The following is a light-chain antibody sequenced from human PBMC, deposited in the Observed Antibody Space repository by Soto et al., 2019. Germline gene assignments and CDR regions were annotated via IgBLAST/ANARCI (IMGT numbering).Light chain of an antibody. CDR1: QSVNSGY. CDR3: QQYNNWPRT. Sequence: EIVLTQSPATLSLSPGERATLSCRASQSVNSGYLAWFQQKRGRAPRLLIYGTSGRATGIPDRFSGNGSRTDFTLTISSLQSEDFAVYYCQQYNNWPRTFGQGTRVEI. J-gene: IGKJ1*01. V-gene: IGKV3-20*01. CDR2: GTS.